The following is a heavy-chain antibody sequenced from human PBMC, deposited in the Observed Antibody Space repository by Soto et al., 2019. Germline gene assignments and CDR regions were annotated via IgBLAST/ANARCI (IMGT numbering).Heavy chain of an antibody. CDR3: ARHRHPRGTVGATSPIDH. Sequence: QPGGSLRLSCAIAGFSVSSNYLSWVRQAPGKVLEWVSVQYSGGSTYYADSVQGRFTISKDKSNTTLYLQMRRVRAEDKAVYFCARHRHPRGTVGATSPIDHWGQGTKVTVSS. D-gene: IGHD1-26*01. CDR1: GFSVSSNY. J-gene: IGHJ4*02. V-gene: IGHV3-53*01. CDR2: QYSGGST.